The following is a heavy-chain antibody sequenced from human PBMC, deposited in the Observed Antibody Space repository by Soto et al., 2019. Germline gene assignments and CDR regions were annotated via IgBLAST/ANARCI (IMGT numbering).Heavy chain of an antibody. Sequence: QITLKESGPPLVKPTQTLTRTGTFSGFPLSTSGVAVGWVRQPPGKALEWLALIDWGDNKRYRSSLQSRLTITKDTSKNQVVLTMTNMDPVHTGTYYCAHRRPTHLAFDSWGQGTLVSVSS. J-gene: IGHJ4*02. V-gene: IGHV2-5*02. CDR2: IDWGDNK. CDR3: AHRRPTHLAFDS. CDR1: GFPLSTSGVA.